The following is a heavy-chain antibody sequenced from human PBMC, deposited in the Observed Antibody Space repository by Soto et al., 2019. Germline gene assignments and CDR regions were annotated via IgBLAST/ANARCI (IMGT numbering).Heavy chain of an antibody. D-gene: IGHD1-26*01. V-gene: IGHV1-69*06. CDR1: GGSLSSFA. CDR2: IIPIFGTA. Sequence: QVQLVQSGAEVKKPGSSVKVSCKASGGSLSSFAISWVRQAPGQGLEWMGGIIPIFGTANYAQKFQGRITITADKSTSTAYMEVRSLRSEDTAVYYCARGWETAGTTTPFAYWGQGTLVTVSS. J-gene: IGHJ4*02. CDR3: ARGWETAGTTTPFAY.